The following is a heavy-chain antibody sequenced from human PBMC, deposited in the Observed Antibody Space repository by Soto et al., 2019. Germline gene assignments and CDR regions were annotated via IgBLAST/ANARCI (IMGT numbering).Heavy chain of an antibody. V-gene: IGHV1-69*01. D-gene: IGHD3-22*01. Sequence: QVQLVQSGAEVKKPESSVKVSCKASGGTFSSYAISWVRQAPGQGLEWMGGIIPIFGTANYAQKFQGRVTITADESTSTAYMELSSLRSEDTAVYYCARADSGFDSSGYYYYTYWGQGTLVTVSS. CDR3: ARADSGFDSSGYYYYTY. J-gene: IGHJ4*02. CDR2: IIPIFGTA. CDR1: GGTFSSYA.